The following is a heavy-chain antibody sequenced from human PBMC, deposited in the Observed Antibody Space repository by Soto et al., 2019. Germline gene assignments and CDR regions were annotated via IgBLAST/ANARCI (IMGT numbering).Heavy chain of an antibody. CDR1: GYSISSGYY. CDR3: ARVRGYEFWSGPDPYVMAF. D-gene: IGHD3-3*01. Sequence: TSETLSLTCAVSGYSISSGYYWGWIRQPPGKGLEWIGSIYHSGSTYYNPSLKSRVTISVDTSKNQFSLKLSSVTAADTAVYYCARVRGYEFWSGPDPYVMAFWGQGTTVTVSS. J-gene: IGHJ6*02. CDR2: IYHSGST. V-gene: IGHV4-38-2*01.